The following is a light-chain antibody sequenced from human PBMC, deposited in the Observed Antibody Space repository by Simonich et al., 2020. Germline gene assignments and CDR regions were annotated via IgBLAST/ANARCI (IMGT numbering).Light chain of an antibody. Sequence: SYELTQPPSVSVSPGQTARITCSGDALPKKYAYWYQQKSGQAPVLVIYEVSKRPSGIPERFSGSSSGTMATLTISGAQVEDEADYYCYSTDSSGNHRVLGGGTKLTVL. CDR3: YSTDSSGNHRV. CDR1: ALPKKY. V-gene: IGLV3-10*01. J-gene: IGLJ3*02. CDR2: EVS.